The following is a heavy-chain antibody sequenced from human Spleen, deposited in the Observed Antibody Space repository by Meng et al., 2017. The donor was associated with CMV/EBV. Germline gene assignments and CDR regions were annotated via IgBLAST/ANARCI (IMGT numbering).Heavy chain of an antibody. CDR2: ISSTSSFI. Sequence: GGSLRLSCAASGFTFSSYSMNWVRQAPGKGLEWVSSISSTSSFIYYAHSMKGRFTISRDNAKSSLYLQMNSLRAEDTAVYYCARSDYYDSSAYPNYFDYWGQGTLVTVSS. V-gene: IGHV3-21*01. D-gene: IGHD3-22*01. CDR1: GFTFSSYS. J-gene: IGHJ4*02. CDR3: ARSDYYDSSAYPNYFDY.